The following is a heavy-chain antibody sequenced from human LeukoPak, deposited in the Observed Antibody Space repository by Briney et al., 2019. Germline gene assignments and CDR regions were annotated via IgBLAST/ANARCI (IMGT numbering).Heavy chain of an antibody. CDR3: ARQEIGLRSFDP. CDR1: GGSISSNSYY. V-gene: IGHV4-39*01. D-gene: IGHD3/OR15-3a*01. CDR2: ISYSGTT. Sequence: SETLSLTCTVSGGSISSNSYYWGWIRQPPGKGLEWIGSISYSGTTYYSPSLKSRVTISVDTSKNQFSLKLSSVTAADTAVYYCARQEIGLRSFDPWGQGTLVTVSS. J-gene: IGHJ5*02.